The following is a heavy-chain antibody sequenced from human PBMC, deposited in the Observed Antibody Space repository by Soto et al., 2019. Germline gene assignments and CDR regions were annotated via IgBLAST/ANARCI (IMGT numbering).Heavy chain of an antibody. J-gene: IGHJ6*02. CDR2: ISGSGGST. Sequence: PGSSLGLSCAAPGFTFSSYALSWVRQAPGKGLEWVSAISGSGGSTYYADSVKGRFTISRDNAKNTLYLQMNSLRAEDTAVYYGAKDGKDRGAIDVWGQGTRVTVSS. CDR1: GFTFSSYA. V-gene: IGHV3-23*01. D-gene: IGHD1-26*01. CDR3: AKDGKDRGAIDV.